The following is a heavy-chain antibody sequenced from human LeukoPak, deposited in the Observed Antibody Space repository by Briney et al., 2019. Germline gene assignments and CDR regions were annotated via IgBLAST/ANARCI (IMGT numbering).Heavy chain of an antibody. D-gene: IGHD4-23*01. J-gene: IGHJ5*01. CDR2: ISSSNGDI. CDR1: GFVFSTHS. Sequence: GGSLRLSCAASGFVFSTHSMNWVRQAPGKGLEWVSWISSSNGDIYYADSVRGRFTISRDDAKKSLYLQMNSLRAEDTAVYYCVRDADGGNSWFDSWGQGALVTVSS. V-gene: IGHV3-21*01. CDR3: VRDADGGNSWFDS.